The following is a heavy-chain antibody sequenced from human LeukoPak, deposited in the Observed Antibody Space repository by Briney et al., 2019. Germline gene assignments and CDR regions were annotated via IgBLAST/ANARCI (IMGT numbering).Heavy chain of an antibody. Sequence: GGSLRLSCVASGFVFSSYGIHWVRQAPGKGLEWVAVISHDGNNEHYADSVKGRFTISRDNSKNTLYLQMNSLRAEDTAVYYCAKDRADIVVVPAATSYYYYYMDVWGKGTTVTVSS. D-gene: IGHD2-2*01. V-gene: IGHV3-30*18. CDR1: GFVFSSYG. CDR2: ISHDGNNE. CDR3: AKDRADIVVVPAATSYYYYYMDV. J-gene: IGHJ6*03.